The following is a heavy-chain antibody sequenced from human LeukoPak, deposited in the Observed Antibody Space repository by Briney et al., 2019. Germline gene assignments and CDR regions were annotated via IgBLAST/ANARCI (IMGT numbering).Heavy chain of an antibody. CDR2: IYTSGST. CDR1: GGSISSYY. D-gene: IGHD2-15*01. J-gene: IGHJ2*01. V-gene: IGHV4-4*09. Sequence: SETLSLTCTVSGGSISSYYWSWIRQPPGKGLEWIGYIYTSGSTNYNPSLKSRVTISVDTSKNQFSLRLGSVTAADTAVYYCASSYCSGGSCYFRYFDLWGRGTLVTVSS. CDR3: ASSYCSGGSCYFRYFDL.